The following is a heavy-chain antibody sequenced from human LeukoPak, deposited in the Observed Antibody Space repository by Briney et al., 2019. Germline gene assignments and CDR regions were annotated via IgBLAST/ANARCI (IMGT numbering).Heavy chain of an antibody. CDR3: ATLIITAGNDY. J-gene: IGHJ4*02. Sequence: ASVKASCKASGYTFTSYGISWVRQAPGQGLEWMGWISAYNGNTNYAQKLQGRVTMTTDTSTSTAYMELRSLRSDDTAVYYCATLIITAGNDYWGQGTLVTVSS. V-gene: IGHV1-18*01. D-gene: IGHD3-22*01. CDR1: GYTFTSYG. CDR2: ISAYNGNT.